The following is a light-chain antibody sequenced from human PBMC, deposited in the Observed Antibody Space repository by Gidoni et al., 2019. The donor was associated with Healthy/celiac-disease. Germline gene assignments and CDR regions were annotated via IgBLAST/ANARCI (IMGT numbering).Light chain of an antibody. CDR2: GGS. CDR3: QQYGSSPQWT. V-gene: IGKV3-20*01. CDR1: QSVSSSY. Sequence: EIVLTQSPGTLSLSPGERATLSGRASQSVSSSYLAWYQQKPGQAPTLLLHGGSSRATGIPDRLSGSGSGTDFTLTISRLEPEDFAVYYCQQYGSSPQWTFGQGTKVEIK. J-gene: IGKJ1*01.